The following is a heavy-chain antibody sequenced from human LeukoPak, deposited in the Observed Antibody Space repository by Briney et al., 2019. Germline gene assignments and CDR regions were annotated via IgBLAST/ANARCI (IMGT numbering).Heavy chain of an antibody. J-gene: IGHJ1*01. D-gene: IGHD6-19*01. CDR3: ARVSEDYSSGWYEEYFQY. CDR2: ISGSGVYT. Sequence: GGSLRLSCAASGFTFSSYGMSWVRQAPGKGLEWVSAISGSGVYTYYLDSAKGRFTISRDNAKNTMYLQMNSLRAEDTAVYYCARVSEDYSSGWYEEYFQYWGQGTLVIVSS. V-gene: IGHV3-23*01. CDR1: GFTFSSYG.